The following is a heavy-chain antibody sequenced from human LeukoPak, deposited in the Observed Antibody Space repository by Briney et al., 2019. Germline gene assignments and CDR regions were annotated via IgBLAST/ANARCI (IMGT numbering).Heavy chain of an antibody. CDR3: ARDWYYDFWSGYPDAFDI. V-gene: IGHV4-39*07. J-gene: IGHJ3*02. Sequence: SETLSLTCTVSGGSIISSSFWWGWIRQPPGKGLEWMGSIYYSGVSYYNTSLKSRVTISVDTSKNQFSLKLSSVTAADTAVYYCARDWYYDFWSGYPDAFDIWGQGTMVTVSS. D-gene: IGHD3-3*01. CDR1: GGSIISSSFW. CDR2: IYYSGVS.